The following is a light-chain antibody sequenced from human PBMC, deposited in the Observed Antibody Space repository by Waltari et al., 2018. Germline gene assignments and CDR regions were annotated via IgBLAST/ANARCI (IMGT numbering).Light chain of an antibody. Sequence: EIVLTQSPGTLSVSSGERVTVSCRASQTITGSWLTWYHQKPGQAPRLLIYGASNRAPGIPDRFSGCGSGTDFTLTISRLEPEDSAVYYCQQYDGSVVTFGGGTKVEIK. J-gene: IGKJ4*01. V-gene: IGKV3-20*01. CDR2: GAS. CDR1: QTITGSW. CDR3: QQYDGSVVT.